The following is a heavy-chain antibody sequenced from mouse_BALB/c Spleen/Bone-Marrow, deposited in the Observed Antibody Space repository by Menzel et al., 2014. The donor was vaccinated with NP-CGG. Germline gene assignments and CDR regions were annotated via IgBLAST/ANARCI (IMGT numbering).Heavy chain of an antibody. CDR2: IYPGDGDT. V-gene: IGHV1-80*01. CDR1: GYAFSSYW. J-gene: IGHJ3*01. D-gene: IGHD2-2*01. CDR3: AKVTTGFAY. Sequence: VQLQQSGAELVRHGSSVKISCKASGYAFSSYWVTWVKQRPGQGLEWIGQIYPGDGDTNYNGKSKDKVTLTADKSSSAAYMQLSSLTSEDSAVYFCAKVTTGFAYWGQGTLVTVSA.